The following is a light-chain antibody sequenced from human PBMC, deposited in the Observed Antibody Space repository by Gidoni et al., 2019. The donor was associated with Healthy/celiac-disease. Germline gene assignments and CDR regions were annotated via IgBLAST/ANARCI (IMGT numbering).Light chain of an antibody. CDR1: SSHVGGYNY. CDR2: DVS. V-gene: IGLV2-14*01. Sequence: QSALTQPASVSGSPGPSITISCTGTSSHVGGYNYVSWYQQHPGKAPKLMIYDVSNRPSGVSNRFAGSKSGNTASLTSSGLQAEDEADYYCSSYTSSSTYVVFGGGTKLTVL. J-gene: IGLJ2*01. CDR3: SSYTSSSTYVV.